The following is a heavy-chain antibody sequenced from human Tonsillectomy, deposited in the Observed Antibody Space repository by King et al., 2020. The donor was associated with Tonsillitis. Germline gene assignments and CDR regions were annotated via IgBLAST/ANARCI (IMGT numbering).Heavy chain of an antibody. V-gene: IGHV4-61*01. Sequence: VQLQESGPGLVKPSETLSLTCTVSGGSVSSGSYYWNWIRQPPGKGLEWIGYIYYSGSTNYNPSLKSRVTISVDTSKNQFSLKLSSVTAADTAVYYCARADGLAIFGVVRYFDCWGQGTLVTVSS. CDR2: IYYSGST. D-gene: IGHD3-3*01. J-gene: IGHJ4*02. CDR1: GGSVSSGSYY. CDR3: ARADGLAIFGVVRYFDC.